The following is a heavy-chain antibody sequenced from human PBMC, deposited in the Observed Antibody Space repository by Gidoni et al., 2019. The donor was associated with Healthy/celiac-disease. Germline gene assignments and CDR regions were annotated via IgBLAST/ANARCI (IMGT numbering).Heavy chain of an antibody. CDR2: ISSSSSTI. CDR1: GFTFSSYS. Sequence: EVQLVESGGGLVQPGGSLRLSCAASGFTFSSYSMNWVRQAPGKGLEWVSYISSSSSTIYYADSVKGRFTISRDNAKNSLYLQMNSLRAEDTAVYYCARASEGCSGGSCYFDYWGQGTLVTVSS. V-gene: IGHV3-48*01. CDR3: ARASEGCSGGSCYFDY. D-gene: IGHD2-15*01. J-gene: IGHJ4*02.